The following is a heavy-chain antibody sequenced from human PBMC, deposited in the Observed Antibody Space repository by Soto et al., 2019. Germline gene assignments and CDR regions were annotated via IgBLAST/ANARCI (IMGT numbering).Heavy chain of an antibody. Sequence: QVQLVQSGAEVKKPGASVKVSCKASGYTFSNFAMHWVRQAPGQRLEWMGWINPGNGNTKYSQTFQGRVTITRDTSVSTAYMELSSLRSEDTAVYYCARAVARGVKTIYYYYGMDVWGQGTTVTVSS. CDR1: GYTFSNFA. CDR2: INPGNGNT. CDR3: ARAVARGVKTIYYYYGMDV. D-gene: IGHD3-10*01. J-gene: IGHJ6*02. V-gene: IGHV1-3*01.